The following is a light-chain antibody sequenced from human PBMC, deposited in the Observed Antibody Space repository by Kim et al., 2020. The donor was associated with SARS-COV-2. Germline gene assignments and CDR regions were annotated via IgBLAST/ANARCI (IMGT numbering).Light chain of an antibody. CDR1: QGIDLG. J-gene: IGKJ4*01. Sequence: ASVGDRVTITCRASQGIDLGLAWYQQRPGKAPRLLIYGASFLQTGVPSRFSGSGSGTEFTLTINSLQPEDFATYYCQQANSVPLTFGGGTKVDIK. V-gene: IGKV1-12*01. CDR2: GAS. CDR3: QQANSVPLT.